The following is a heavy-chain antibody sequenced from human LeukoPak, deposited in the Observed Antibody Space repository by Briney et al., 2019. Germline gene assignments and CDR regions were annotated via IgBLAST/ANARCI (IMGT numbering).Heavy chain of an antibody. D-gene: IGHD4/OR15-4a*01. CDR1: GGSVTDYY. J-gene: IGHJ5*02. CDR2: IYYTGT. CDR3: AREVSDYGGNWFDP. V-gene: IGHV4-59*02. Sequence: PSETLSLTCTVSGGSVTDYYWSWIRQSPGKGLEWIGYIYYTGTSYNPSPKSRVTISADTSKNQFSLKLNSVTAADTAVYYCAREVSDYGGNWFDPWGQGTLVTVSS.